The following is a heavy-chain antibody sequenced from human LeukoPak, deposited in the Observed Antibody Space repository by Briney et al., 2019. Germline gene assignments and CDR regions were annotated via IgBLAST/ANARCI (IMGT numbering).Heavy chain of an antibody. J-gene: IGHJ4*02. D-gene: IGHD5-18*01. CDR3: AREPSQLWIDN. CDR1: GGSFSGYY. V-gene: IGHV3-7*01. Sequence: PSETLSLTCAVYGGSFSGYYWSWIRQPPGKGLEWVANIKPDGSEKHYVDSVKGRFSISRDNTKNSLFLQISSLRGEDSAVYYCAREPSQLWIDNWGQGTRVIVSS. CDR2: IKPDGSEK.